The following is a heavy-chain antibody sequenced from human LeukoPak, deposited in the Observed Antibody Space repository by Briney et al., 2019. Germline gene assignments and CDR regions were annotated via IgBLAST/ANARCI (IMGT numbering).Heavy chain of an antibody. D-gene: IGHD6-19*01. J-gene: IGHJ4*02. CDR3: AREAVSGWYVHY. V-gene: IGHV1-2*02. CDR1: GYTFTGYY. Sequence: ASVKVSCKASGYTFTGYYMHWVRHAPGQGLEWMGWINPNSGGTNYAQKFQGRVTMTRDTSISTAYMELSRLRSDDTAVYYCAREAVSGWYVHYWGQGTLVTVSS. CDR2: INPNSGGT.